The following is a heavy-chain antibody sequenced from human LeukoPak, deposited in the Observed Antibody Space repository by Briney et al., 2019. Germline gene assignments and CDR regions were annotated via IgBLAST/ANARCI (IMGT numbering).Heavy chain of an antibody. CDR3: AREGSGGSFFDV. J-gene: IGHJ6*04. Sequence: NPGGSLRLSCAASGFTFSSYSMNWVRQAPGKGLEWVSSISSSSSYIYYADSVKGRFTISRDNAKNSLYLQMNSLRAEDTAVYYCAREGSGGSFFDVWGKGTTVTVSS. D-gene: IGHD2-15*01. V-gene: IGHV3-21*04. CDR1: GFTFSSYS. CDR2: ISSSSSYI.